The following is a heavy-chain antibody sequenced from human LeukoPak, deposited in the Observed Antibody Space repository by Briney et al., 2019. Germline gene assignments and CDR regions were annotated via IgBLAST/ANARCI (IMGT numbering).Heavy chain of an antibody. CDR1: GFTFGTYW. Sequence: GGSLRLSCAASGFTFGTYWMNWVRQTPGKGLEYVSGINSNGGSTHYANSVKGRFTISRDNAKNSLYLQMNSLRAEDTALYYCARDDYGSGSWNDYWGQGTLVTVSS. D-gene: IGHD3-10*01. V-gene: IGHV3-20*04. J-gene: IGHJ4*02. CDR3: ARDDYGSGSWNDY. CDR2: INSNGGST.